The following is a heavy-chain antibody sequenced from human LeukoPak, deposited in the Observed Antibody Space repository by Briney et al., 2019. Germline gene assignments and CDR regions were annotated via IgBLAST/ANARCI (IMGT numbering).Heavy chain of an antibody. CDR3: ARGSPNYYGSGSYIP. V-gene: IGHV4-31*03. J-gene: IGHJ5*02. Sequence: SETLSLTSTVSGGSISSGGYYWSWIRQHPGKGLEWIGYIYYSGSTYYNPSLKSRVTISVDTSKNQFSLKLSSVTAADTAAYYCARGSPNYYGSGSYIPWGQGTLVTVSS. CDR2: IYYSGST. CDR1: GGSISSGGYY. D-gene: IGHD3-10*01.